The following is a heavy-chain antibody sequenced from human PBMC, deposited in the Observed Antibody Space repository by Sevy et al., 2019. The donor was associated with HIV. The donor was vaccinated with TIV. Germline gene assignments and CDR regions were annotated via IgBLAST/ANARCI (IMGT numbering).Heavy chain of an antibody. J-gene: IGHJ4*02. CDR3: ARQFDCTGGRCYSQYYFDY. CDR2: ITSSATDI. D-gene: IGHD2-15*01. CDR1: GFTFSDYS. V-gene: IGHV3-21*01. Sequence: GGSLRLSCAASGFTFSDYSMNWVRQAPGKGLEWVSSITSSATDIHYADSVKGRFTISRDNAKNSLHLQMNDLRAEDTAVYYCARQFDCTGGRCYSQYYFDYWGQGTLVTVSS.